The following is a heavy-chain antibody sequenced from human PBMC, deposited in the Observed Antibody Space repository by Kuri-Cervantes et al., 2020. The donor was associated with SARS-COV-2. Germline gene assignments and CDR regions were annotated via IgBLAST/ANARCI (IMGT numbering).Heavy chain of an antibody. V-gene: IGHV1-69*13. Sequence: SVKVSCKASGGTYTTHAFSWVRQAPGQGLEWMGGIIPIFGTIRYEQRFQGRLTIAADENTNTAYMELSSLRSEDTAIYCRAKFRAGAVATGPDDLDYWGQGTQVTVSS. D-gene: IGHD6-19*01. CDR3: AKFRAGAVATGPDDLDY. CDR2: IIPIFGTI. CDR1: GGTYTTHA. J-gene: IGHJ4*02.